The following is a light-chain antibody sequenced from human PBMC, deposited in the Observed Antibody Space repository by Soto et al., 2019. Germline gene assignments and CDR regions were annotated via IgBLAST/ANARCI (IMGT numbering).Light chain of an antibody. V-gene: IGKV3-11*01. J-gene: IGKJ2*01. Sequence: EIVLTQSPGTLSLSPGERATLSCRASQSVSSRFLAWYQQKPGQAPRLLIYDASNRATGIPARFSGSGFGTDSTLTISSLEPEDFAVYYCEQRSIWPLYTFGQGTKVDIK. CDR3: EQRSIWPLYT. CDR2: DAS. CDR1: QSVSSRF.